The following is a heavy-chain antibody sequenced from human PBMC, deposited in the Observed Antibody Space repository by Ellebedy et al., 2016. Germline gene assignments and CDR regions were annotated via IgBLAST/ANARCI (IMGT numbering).Heavy chain of an antibody. CDR1: GFSLSTSEVV. D-gene: IGHD4-11*01. V-gene: IGHV2-5*01. Sequence: SGPTLVKPTQTLTLTCTFSGFSLSTSEVVVGWIRQPPGKALEWLAFIYGNDDERYSPSLKSRLTISKDTSKNQVVLTMTNMDPVDTGTYYCAHKSTVHSVDYWGQGTLVTVSS. CDR3: AHKSTVHSVDY. CDR2: IYGNDDE. J-gene: IGHJ4*02.